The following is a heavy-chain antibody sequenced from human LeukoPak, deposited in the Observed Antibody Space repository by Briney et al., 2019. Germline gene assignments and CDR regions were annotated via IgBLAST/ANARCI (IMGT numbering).Heavy chain of an antibody. Sequence: ASVKVSCKASGYTFTSYGISWVRQAPGQGLEWMGWISASNGNTAYAQKVQGRVTVTTDTSTSTAYMEVRSLRSDDTAVYYRARPLSSGSSGWYYFDYWGQGTLVTVSS. J-gene: IGHJ4*02. CDR1: GYTFTSYG. CDR3: ARPLSSGSSGWYYFDY. CDR2: ISASNGNT. D-gene: IGHD6-19*01. V-gene: IGHV1-18*01.